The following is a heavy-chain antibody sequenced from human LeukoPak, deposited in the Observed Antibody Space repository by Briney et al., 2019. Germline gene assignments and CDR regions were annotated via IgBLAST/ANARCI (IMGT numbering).Heavy chain of an antibody. CDR2: INPNSGGT. Sequence: ASVKVSCKASGYTFTCYYMHWVRQAPGQGLEWMGWINPNSGGTNYAQKFQGRVTMTRDTSISTAYMELSRLRSDDTAVYYCARDSSGDGYNFEFDYWGQGTLVTVSS. J-gene: IGHJ4*02. CDR3: ARDSSGDGYNFEFDY. CDR1: GYTFTCYY. V-gene: IGHV1-2*02. D-gene: IGHD5-12*01.